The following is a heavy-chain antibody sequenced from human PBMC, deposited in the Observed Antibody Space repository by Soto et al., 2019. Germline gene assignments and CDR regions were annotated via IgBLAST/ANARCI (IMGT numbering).Heavy chain of an antibody. V-gene: IGHV4-34*01. CDR1: GGSFSGYY. Sequence: SETLSLTCAVYGGSFSGYYWSWIRQPPGKGLEWIGEINHSGSTNYNPSLKSRVTISVDTSKNQFSLKLSSVTAADTAVYYCARSYYDILTGRQVRYFDYWGQGTLVTVSS. CDR3: ARSYYDILTGRQVRYFDY. D-gene: IGHD3-9*01. CDR2: INHSGST. J-gene: IGHJ4*02.